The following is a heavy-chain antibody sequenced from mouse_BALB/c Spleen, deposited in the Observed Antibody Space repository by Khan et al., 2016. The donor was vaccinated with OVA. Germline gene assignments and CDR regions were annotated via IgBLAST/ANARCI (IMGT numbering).Heavy chain of an antibody. Sequence: VQLKQSGPELMKPGASVKISRKASGYSFTSYYIHWVMQRHGESLEWIGYIDPFSGGSTYNQKFQVKATLTVDKSSSTAYIHLSNLTSEDSAVYYCTRHGYVAWFTYWGQGTLVTVSA. CDR1: GYSFTSYY. CDR2: IDPFSGGS. CDR3: TRHGYVAWFTY. D-gene: IGHD2-2*01. V-gene: IGHV1-31*01. J-gene: IGHJ3*01.